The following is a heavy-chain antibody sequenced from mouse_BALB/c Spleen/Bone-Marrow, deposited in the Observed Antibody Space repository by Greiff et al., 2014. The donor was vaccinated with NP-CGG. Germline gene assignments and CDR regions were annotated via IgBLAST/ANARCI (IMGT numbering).Heavy chain of an antibody. V-gene: IGHV1-4*01. CDR2: NNPSSNYT. CDR3: ARVLRWSLDY. D-gene: IGHD6-2*01. J-gene: IGHJ2*01. CDR1: GYTFTSYT. Sequence: QVQLQQSGAELARPGASVKMSCKASGYTFTSYTMHWVKQRPGQGLEWIGFNNPSSNYTNYNQKFKDKATLTADKSSSTAYMQLSSLTSEDSAVYYCARVLRWSLDYWGQGTTLTVSS.